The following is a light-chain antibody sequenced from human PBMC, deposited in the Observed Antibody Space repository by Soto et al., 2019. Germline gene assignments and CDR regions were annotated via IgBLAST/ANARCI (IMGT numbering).Light chain of an antibody. CDR3: QSYDSSLSGSYV. V-gene: IGLV2-11*01. CDR2: DVT. J-gene: IGLJ1*01. Sequence: QSVLTQPPSGSGYPGQSVTISCTGTSSDVGAYNYVAWYQQHPGKAPKIMIYDVTKRPSGVPDRFSGSKSGTSASLAITGLQAEDEADYYCQSYDSSLSGSYVFGTGTKVTVL. CDR1: SSDVGAYNY.